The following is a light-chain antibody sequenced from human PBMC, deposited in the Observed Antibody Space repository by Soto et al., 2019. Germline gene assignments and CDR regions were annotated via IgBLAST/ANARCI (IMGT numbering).Light chain of an antibody. J-gene: IGKJ2*01. Sequence: DIQMTQSPSSLSASVGDRVTITCQASQDITNYLNWYQQKPGKAPNLLINDASKLETGVPSRFSGRGSGTHFTLTISGLQPEDIAIYYCQQFDNLPSTFGQGTKLEI. V-gene: IGKV1-33*01. CDR2: DAS. CDR3: QQFDNLPST. CDR1: QDITNY.